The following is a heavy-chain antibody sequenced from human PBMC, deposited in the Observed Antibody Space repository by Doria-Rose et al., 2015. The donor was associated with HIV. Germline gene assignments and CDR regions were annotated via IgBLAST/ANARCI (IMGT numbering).Heavy chain of an antibody. D-gene: IGHD6-13*01. J-gene: IGHJ4*02. CDR2: IFSDDER. Sequence: QESGPVPVKPTETLTLTCTVSGVSLSSPGMGVSWIRQPPGKALEWLANIFSDDERSYQTSLKSRLTISRGTSKSQVVLTMTDMDPVDTATYYCARIKSSRWYHKYYFDFWGQGTLVIVSA. CDR1: GVSLSSPGMG. V-gene: IGHV2-26*01. CDR3: ARIKSSRWYHKYYFDF.